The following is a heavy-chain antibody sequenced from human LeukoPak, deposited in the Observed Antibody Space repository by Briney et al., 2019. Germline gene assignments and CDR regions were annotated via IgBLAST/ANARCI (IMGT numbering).Heavy chain of an antibody. CDR3: ASTTETYDAFDI. CDR2: ITSSGTFI. D-gene: IGHD1-14*01. CDR1: GFTISSYS. Sequence: GGSLRLSCAVSGFTISSYSMNWVRQAPGKGLEWVSSITSSGTFIYYTDSVKGRFTISRDNAKNSLYLQMNSLRAEDTGVYYCASTTETYDAFDIWGQGTMVTVSS. V-gene: IGHV3-21*04. J-gene: IGHJ3*02.